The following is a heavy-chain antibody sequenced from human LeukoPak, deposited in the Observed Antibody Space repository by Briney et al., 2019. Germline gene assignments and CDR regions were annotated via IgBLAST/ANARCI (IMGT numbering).Heavy chain of an antibody. J-gene: IGHJ2*01. CDR1: GEPINSYY. CDR3: ARTAYARFFDL. CDR2: IYYSGST. Sequence: PSETLSLTCTVSGEPINSYYWSWIRQPPGKELEWIGHIYYSGSTNYNPSLKSRVTISIDTSKTQFSLKLSSVTAADTAVYYCARTAYARFFDLWGRGTLVTVSS. V-gene: IGHV4-59*01. D-gene: IGHD2-21*01.